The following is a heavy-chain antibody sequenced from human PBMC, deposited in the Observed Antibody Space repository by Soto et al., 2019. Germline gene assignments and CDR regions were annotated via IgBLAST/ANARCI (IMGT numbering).Heavy chain of an antibody. D-gene: IGHD3-10*01. J-gene: IGHJ4*02. CDR1: GGTFSSDA. Sequence: QVQLVPSGAEVKKPGSSVKVSCKASGGTFSSDAIIWVRQAPRRGLEWMGGIIPISGTTNYAQKFQGRVTITADESTSTVYMELSSLRSEDTAVYYCARDAGDMIRGVMGFFDYWGQGTLVTVSS. CDR3: ARDAGDMIRGVMGFFDY. CDR2: IIPISGTT. V-gene: IGHV1-69*01.